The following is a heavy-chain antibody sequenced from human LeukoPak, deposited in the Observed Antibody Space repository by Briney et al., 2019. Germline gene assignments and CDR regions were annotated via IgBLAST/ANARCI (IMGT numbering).Heavy chain of an antibody. D-gene: IGHD2-15*01. V-gene: IGHV3-23*01. CDR3: AKYARESVVVVAATYYYYYMDV. J-gene: IGHJ6*03. CDR2: ISGSGGST. CDR1: GFTFSSYA. Sequence: GGSLRLSCAASGFTFSSYAMSWVRQAPGKGLEWVSAISGSGGSTYYADSVKGRFTISRDNSKNTLYLQMNSLRAEDTAVYYCAKYARESVVVVAATYYYYYMDVWGKGTTVTVSS.